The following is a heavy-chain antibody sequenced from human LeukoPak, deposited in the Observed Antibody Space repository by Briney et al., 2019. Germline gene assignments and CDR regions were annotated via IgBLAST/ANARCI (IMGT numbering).Heavy chain of an antibody. CDR2: ISYDGSNK. J-gene: IGHJ4*02. V-gene: IGHV3-30*18. CDR1: GFTFSSYG. D-gene: IGHD5-12*01. CDR3: AKGPCVDIVATIDASYLDY. Sequence: GGSLRLSCAASGFTFSSYGMHWVRQAPGKGLEWVAVISYDGSNKYYADSVKGRFTISRDNSKNTLYLQMNSLRAEDTAVYYCAKGPCVDIVATIDASYLDYWGQGTLVTVSS.